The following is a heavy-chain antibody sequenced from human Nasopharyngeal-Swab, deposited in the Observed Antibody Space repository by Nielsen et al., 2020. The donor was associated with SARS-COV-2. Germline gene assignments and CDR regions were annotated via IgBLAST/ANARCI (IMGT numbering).Heavy chain of an antibody. Sequence: GESLKISCAASGFTFSSYGMHWVRQAPGKGLEWVAVIWYDRSNKYYADSVKGRFTISRDNSKNTLYLQMNSLRAEDTAVYYCARAETGYSYGYPFDYWGQGTLVTVSS. CDR2: IWYDRSNK. CDR1: GFTFSSYG. CDR3: ARAETGYSYGYPFDY. D-gene: IGHD5-18*01. J-gene: IGHJ4*02. V-gene: IGHV3-33*01.